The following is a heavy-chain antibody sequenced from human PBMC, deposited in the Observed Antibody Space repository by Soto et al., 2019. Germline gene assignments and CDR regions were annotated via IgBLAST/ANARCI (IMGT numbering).Heavy chain of an antibody. CDR2: ISYDGSNK. D-gene: IGHD2-21*02. V-gene: IGHV3-30-3*01. J-gene: IGHJ5*02. CDR1: GFTFSSYA. Sequence: QVQLVESGGGVVQPGRSLRLSCAASGFTFSSYAMHWVRQAPGKGLEWVAVISYDGSNKYYADSVKGRFTISRDNSKNRLYLQMNSLRAEDTAVYYCGSDKEGPVVLTAIGRVSWFDPWGQGTLVTVSS. CDR3: GSDKEGPVVLTAIGRVSWFDP.